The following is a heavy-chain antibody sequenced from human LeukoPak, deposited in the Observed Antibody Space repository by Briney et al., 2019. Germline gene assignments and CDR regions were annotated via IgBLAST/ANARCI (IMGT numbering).Heavy chain of an antibody. Sequence: PSETLSLTCTVSGGSINNINYYWGWIRQSPGKGLEWIGSIYYSGSTYYNPSLKSRVTISVDTSKNQFSLQLSSVTAADTAVYYCARARRVFSLYYYYMDVWGEGATVTVSS. CDR1: GGSINNINYY. V-gene: IGHV4-39*07. J-gene: IGHJ6*03. CDR2: IYYSGST. CDR3: ARARRVFSLYYYYMDV. D-gene: IGHD5/OR15-5a*01.